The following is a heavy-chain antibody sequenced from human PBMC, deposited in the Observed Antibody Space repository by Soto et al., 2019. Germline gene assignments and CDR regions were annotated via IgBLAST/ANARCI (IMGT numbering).Heavy chain of an antibody. CDR3: ASARCSSACYLIDY. D-gene: IGHD2-21*02. Sequence: PGGSLRLSCTASGFTFSRHAMTWVRQAPGKGLEWVSGLSDSGASIYYADSVKGRFTISRDNSMNTLYLQMNSLRVEDTAIYHCASARCSSACYLIDYWGLGTLVTVSS. CDR2: LSDSGASI. CDR1: GFTFSRHA. J-gene: IGHJ4*02. V-gene: IGHV3-23*01.